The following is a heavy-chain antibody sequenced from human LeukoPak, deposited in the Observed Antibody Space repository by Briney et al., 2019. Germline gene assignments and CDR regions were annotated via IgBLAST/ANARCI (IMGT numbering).Heavy chain of an antibody. J-gene: IGHJ3*02. D-gene: IGHD2-2*01. CDR3: VRYCSSTGCYRTAFDI. CDR2: TRNKANSYTT. V-gene: IGHV3-72*01. Sequence: GGSLRLSCAASGFTFSDHYMDWVRQAPGKGLEWVGRTRNKANSYTTEYAASVKGRFTISRDDSKNSLYLQMNSLKTEDTAVYYCVRYCSSTGCYRTAFDIWGQGTMVTVSS. CDR1: GFTFSDHY.